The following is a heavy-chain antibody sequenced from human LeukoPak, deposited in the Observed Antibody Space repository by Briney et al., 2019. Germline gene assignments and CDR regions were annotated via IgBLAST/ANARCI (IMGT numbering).Heavy chain of an antibody. D-gene: IGHD3-3*01. CDR1: DRSFSGWY. CDR3: ARFRNGYPQDFDY. V-gene: IGHV4-34*01. Sequence: PSETLSLTCGVVYDRSFSGWYWSWIRQPPGKGLDWIGEINPGGSTNYNPSLKSRVTISADTSKNQISLTLNSVTAADTAIYYCARFRNGYPQDFDYWGQGTLVTVSS. CDR2: INPGGST. J-gene: IGHJ4*02.